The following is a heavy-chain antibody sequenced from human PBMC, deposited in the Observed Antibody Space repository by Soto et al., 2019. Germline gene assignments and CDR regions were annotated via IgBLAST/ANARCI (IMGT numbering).Heavy chain of an antibody. CDR1: GFTFSSYG. CDR3: ARDYLVVPHRVIDY. Sequence: QVQLVESGGGVVQPGRSLRLSCAASGFTFSSYGMHWVRQAPGKGLEWVAGIWYDGSNKYYADSVKGRFTISRDNSKNTLYLQMNSLTAEDTVVYYGARDYLVVPHRVIDYWGQGTLVTVSS. CDR2: IWYDGSNK. D-gene: IGHD2-2*01. V-gene: IGHV3-33*01. J-gene: IGHJ4*02.